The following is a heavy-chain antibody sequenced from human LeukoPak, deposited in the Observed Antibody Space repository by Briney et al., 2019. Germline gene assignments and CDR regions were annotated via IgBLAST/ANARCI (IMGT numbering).Heavy chain of an antibody. Sequence: PSETLSLTCTVSGGSISSYYWSWIRQPAGKGLEWIGRIYTSGSTNYNPSLKSRVTMSVDTSKNQFSLKLSSVTAADTAVYYCARALGSTSNYVGYYYYYYMDVWGKGTTVTVS. J-gene: IGHJ6*03. CDR1: GGSISSYY. D-gene: IGHD2-2*01. V-gene: IGHV4-4*07. CDR2: IYTSGST. CDR3: ARALGSTSNYVGYYYYYYMDV.